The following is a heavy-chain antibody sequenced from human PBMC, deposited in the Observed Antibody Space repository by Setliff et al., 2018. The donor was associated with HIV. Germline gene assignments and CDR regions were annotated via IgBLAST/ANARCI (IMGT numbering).Heavy chain of an antibody. CDR3: ARDPAPSSSASYFQH. CDR1: GYTFTSYY. CDR2: INPSSGST. J-gene: IGHJ1*01. V-gene: IGHV1-46*01. D-gene: IGHD6-6*01. Sequence: ASVTVPCKPSGYTFTSYYMHWVRQAPGQGLEWMGIINPSSGSTTYAQKFQGRVTMTRDTSTSTVYMELSSLRSEDTAVYYCARDPAPSSSASYFQHWGQGTPVTVSS.